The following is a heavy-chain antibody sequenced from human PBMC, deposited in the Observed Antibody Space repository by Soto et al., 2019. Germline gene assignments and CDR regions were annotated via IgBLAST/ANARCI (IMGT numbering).Heavy chain of an antibody. CDR1: GFTFSSYG. V-gene: IGHV3-33*01. J-gene: IGHJ3*02. CDR3: AGFFLAYCGGDCYPEDDAFDI. D-gene: IGHD2-21*02. CDR2: IWYDGSNK. Sequence: GGSLRLSCAASGFTFSSYGMHWVRQAPGKGLEWVAVIWYDGSNKYYADSVKGRFTISRDNSKNTLYLQMNSLRAEDTAVYYCAGFFLAYCGGDCYPEDDAFDIWGQGTMVTVSS.